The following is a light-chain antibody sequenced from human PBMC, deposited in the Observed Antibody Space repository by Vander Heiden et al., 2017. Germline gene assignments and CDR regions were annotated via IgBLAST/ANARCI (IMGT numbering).Light chain of an antibody. V-gene: IGLV3-21*02. CDR2: EDN. CDR1: NIERKS. J-gene: IGLJ1*01. CDR3: QVSTPGSEHYF. Sequence: YVLTRPPSVTASPGQTARIPCGGDNIERKSVHWYQQKPGQAPVLVVYEDNARPSGIPERFSGSNSGNTATLIISRVEAGDEADYYCQVSTPGSEHYFFGTGTKVTVL.